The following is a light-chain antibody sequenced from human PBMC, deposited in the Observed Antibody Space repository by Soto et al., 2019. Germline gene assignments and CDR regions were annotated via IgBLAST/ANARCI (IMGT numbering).Light chain of an antibody. CDR2: DAS. CDR1: QSVSSY. V-gene: IGKV3-11*01. CDR3: QQRSNWPWT. J-gene: IGKJ1*01. Sequence: EIVLTHSPATLALSPCEGATLSSRASQSVSSYLAWYQQKPGQAPRLLIYDASNRATGIPARFSGSGSGTDFTLTISSLEPEDFAVYYCQQRSNWPWTFGQGTKVDI.